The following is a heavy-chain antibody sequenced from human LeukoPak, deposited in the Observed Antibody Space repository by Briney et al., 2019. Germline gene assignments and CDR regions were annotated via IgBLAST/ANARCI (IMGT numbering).Heavy chain of an antibody. CDR1: GFTFSSYE. CDR2: IYSGGST. J-gene: IGHJ3*02. CDR3: ASLFGIGTVTGTGTFDI. Sequence: EGSLRLSCAASGFTFSSYEMNWVRQAPGKGLEWVSVIYSGGSTYYADSVKGRFTISRDNSKNTVYLQMNSLRAEDTAVYYCASLFGIGTVTGTGTFDIWGQGTMVTVSS. V-gene: IGHV3-53*01. D-gene: IGHD6-19*01.